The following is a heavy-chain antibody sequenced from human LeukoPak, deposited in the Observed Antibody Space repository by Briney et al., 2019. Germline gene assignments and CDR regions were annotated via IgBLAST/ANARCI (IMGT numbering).Heavy chain of an antibody. V-gene: IGHV1-46*03. Sequence: ASVKVSCRASGYTLTTYYVHWVRQAPGQGLEWMGFINPDGGSTSYAQKFQGRVTMTRVTSTSTVYMELSSLRSEDTAVYYCARNVDSGLDYWGQGTLVTVSS. J-gene: IGHJ4*02. CDR3: ARNVDSGLDY. CDR1: GYTLTTYY. CDR2: INPDGGST. D-gene: IGHD3-10*01.